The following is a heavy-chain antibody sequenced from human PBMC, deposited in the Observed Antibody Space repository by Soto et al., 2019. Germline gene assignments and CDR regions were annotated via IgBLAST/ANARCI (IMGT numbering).Heavy chain of an antibody. D-gene: IGHD1-26*01. CDR1: ESTVRRDW. V-gene: IGHV3-7*04. J-gene: IGHJ4*02. Sequence: EVHLVESGGGLVQTGGSLRLSCAIYESTVRRDWMNWVRQAPGKGLEWVAHINQDGSESYYVDSVKGRLTISRDNAKNSLYLQMNSLRVGDTAMYYCSGGVGDAFWGQGTLVTVSS. CDR2: INQDGSES. CDR3: SGGVGDAF.